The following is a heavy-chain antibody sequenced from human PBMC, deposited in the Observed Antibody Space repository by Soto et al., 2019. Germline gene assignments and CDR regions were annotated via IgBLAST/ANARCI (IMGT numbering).Heavy chain of an antibody. CDR1: GFTFSIYS. CDR3: ARSVEGHFDY. CDR2: ITSDTNTI. Sequence: EVQLVESGGALVQRGGSLRLSCAASGFTFSIYSMNWVRQAPGKGLEWFSYITSDTNTIKYADSVKGRFTISRDNAKNSVYLQMNSLRDEDTAVYYCARSVEGHFDYWGQGTVVTVSS. D-gene: IGHD6-19*01. V-gene: IGHV3-48*02. J-gene: IGHJ4*02.